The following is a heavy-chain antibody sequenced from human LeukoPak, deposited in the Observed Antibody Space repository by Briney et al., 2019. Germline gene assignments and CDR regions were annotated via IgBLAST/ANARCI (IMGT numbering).Heavy chain of an antibody. CDR1: GFTFSSYA. Sequence: GGSLRLSCAASGFTFSSYAMSWVRQAPGKGLEWASAISGSGGSTYYADSVKGRFTISRDNSKNTLYLQMNSLRAEDTAVYYCAKAGFLWFGESVDYWGQGTLVTVSS. CDR3: AKAGFLWFGESVDY. J-gene: IGHJ4*02. D-gene: IGHD3-10*01. CDR2: ISGSGGST. V-gene: IGHV3-23*01.